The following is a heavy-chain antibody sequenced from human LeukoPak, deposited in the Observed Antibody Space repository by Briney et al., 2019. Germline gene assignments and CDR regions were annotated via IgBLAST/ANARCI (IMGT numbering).Heavy chain of an antibody. D-gene: IGHD2-21*02. CDR1: GGSVSSGSYY. V-gene: IGHV4-61*01. CDR3: ARAPPRCGDDCMGGFDY. J-gene: IGHJ4*02. CDR2: IYYSGST. Sequence: SETLSLTCTVSGGSVSSGSYYWSWIRQPPGKGLEWIGYIYYSGSTNYNPSLKSRVTISVDTSKNQFSLKLSSVTAADTAVYYCARAPPRCGDDCMGGFDYWGQGTLVTVSS.